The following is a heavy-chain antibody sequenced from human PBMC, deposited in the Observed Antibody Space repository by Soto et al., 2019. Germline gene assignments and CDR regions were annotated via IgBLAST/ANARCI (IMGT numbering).Heavy chain of an antibody. CDR1: GGSFSGYY. CDR2: INHSGST. J-gene: IGHJ6*02. CDR3: ARDGRGEYRPYYYGMDV. Sequence: PSETLSLTCAVYGGSFSGYYWSWIRQPPGKGLEWIGEINHSGSTNYNPSLKSRVTISVDTSKNQFSLKLSSVTAADTAVYYCARDGRGEYRPYYYGMDVWGQGTTVTVSS. V-gene: IGHV4-34*01. D-gene: IGHD3-16*01.